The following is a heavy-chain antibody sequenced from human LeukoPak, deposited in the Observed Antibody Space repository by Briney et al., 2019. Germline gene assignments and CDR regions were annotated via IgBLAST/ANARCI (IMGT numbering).Heavy chain of an antibody. V-gene: IGHV3-30*18. CDR1: GFTFSSYG. Sequence: GRSLRLSCAASGFTFSSYGMHWVRQAPGKGLEWVAVISYDGSNKYYADSVKGRFTISRDNSKNTLYLQMNSLRAEDTAVYYCAKDKYSSGWYGDYWGQGTLVTVSS. CDR2: ISYDGSNK. J-gene: IGHJ4*02. D-gene: IGHD6-19*01. CDR3: AKDKYSSGWYGDY.